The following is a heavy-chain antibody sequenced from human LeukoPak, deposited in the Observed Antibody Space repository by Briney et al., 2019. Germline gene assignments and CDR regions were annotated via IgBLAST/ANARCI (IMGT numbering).Heavy chain of an antibody. D-gene: IGHD2-2*01. V-gene: IGHV4-39*07. CDR1: GGSISSSSYY. CDR3: ARGRVYCSSISCLNSSGWYWNY. CDR2: INYSGST. J-gene: IGHJ4*02. Sequence: SETLSLTCTVSGGSISSSSYYWSWIRQPPGKGLEWIGEINYSGSTNYNPSLKSRLTISVDTSKSQFSLKLGSVTAADTAVYYCARGRVYCSSISCLNSSGWYWNYWGQGTLVTVSS.